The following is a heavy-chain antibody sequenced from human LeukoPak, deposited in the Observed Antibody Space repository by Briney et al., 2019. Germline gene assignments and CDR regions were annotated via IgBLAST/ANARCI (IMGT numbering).Heavy chain of an antibody. V-gene: IGHV4-38-2*01. CDR1: GYSTSSGYY. CDR3: ARGRITMVRGVMGQYYFDY. D-gene: IGHD3-10*01. CDR2: IYHSGST. J-gene: IGHJ4*02. Sequence: SETLSLTCAVSGYSTSSGYYWGWIRQPPGKGLEWIGSIYHSGSTYYNPSLKSRVTISVDTSKNQFSLKLSSVTAADTAVYYCARGRITMVRGVMGQYYFDYWGQGTLVTVSS.